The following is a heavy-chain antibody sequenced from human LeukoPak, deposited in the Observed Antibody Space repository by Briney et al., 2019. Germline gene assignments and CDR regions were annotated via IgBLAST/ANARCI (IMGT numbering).Heavy chain of an antibody. Sequence: SETLSLTCTVSGGSISSSSYYWGWIRQPPGKGLEWIGSIYYSGSTYYNPSLKSRVTISVDTSKNQFSLKLSSVTAADTAVYYCARENGVAVAGTGFDYWGQGTLVTVSS. CDR1: GGSISSSSYY. CDR2: IYYSGST. J-gene: IGHJ4*02. CDR3: ARENGVAVAGTGFDY. V-gene: IGHV4-39*07. D-gene: IGHD6-19*01.